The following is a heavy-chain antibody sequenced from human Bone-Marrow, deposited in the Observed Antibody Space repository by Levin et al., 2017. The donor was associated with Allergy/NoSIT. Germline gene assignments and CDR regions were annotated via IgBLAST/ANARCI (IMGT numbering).Heavy chain of an antibody. D-gene: IGHD1-1*01. J-gene: IGHJ4*02. CDR1: GGSITNYY. CDR3: ARDPFRSSFDF. CDR2: IYSSGST. V-gene: IGHV4-4*07. Sequence: SQTLSLTCTVSGGSITNYYWNWIRQPAGGELEWIGRIYSSGSTGYNPSVSGRVTMSIDTSKNQFSLTVRSMTAADTAIYYCARDPFRSSFDFWGQGVLVTVSS.